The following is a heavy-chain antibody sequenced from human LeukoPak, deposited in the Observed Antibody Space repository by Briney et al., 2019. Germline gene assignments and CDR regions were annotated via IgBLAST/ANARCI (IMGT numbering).Heavy chain of an antibody. D-gene: IGHD4-17*01. J-gene: IGHJ5*02. V-gene: IGHV4-59*01. CDR2: ISDSGAT. Sequence: SETLSLTCTVSGGSINDFYWTWIRQAPGKGLEWVGYISDSGATDYNPSLRSRVTMSVDTSRNEFSLQLTSVTAADTAMYYCARVVRGAVTSNCFAPWVQGTLVTVSS. CDR1: GGSINDFY. CDR3: ARVVRGAVTSNCFAP.